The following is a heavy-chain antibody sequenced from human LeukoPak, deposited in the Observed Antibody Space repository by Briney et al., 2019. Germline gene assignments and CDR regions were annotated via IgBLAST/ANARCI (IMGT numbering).Heavy chain of an antibody. V-gene: IGHV1-69*05. CDR2: IIPIFGTA. D-gene: IGHD2-2*01. CDR3: ARDYFRSSFLPEDSSYYGMDV. J-gene: IGHJ6*02. Sequence: SVKVSCKASGGTFSSYAISWVRQAPGQGLEWMGGIIPIFGTANYAQKFQGRVTITTDESTSTAYMELSSLRSEDTAVYYCARDYFRSSFLPEDSSYYGMDVWGQGATVTVSS. CDR1: GGTFSSYA.